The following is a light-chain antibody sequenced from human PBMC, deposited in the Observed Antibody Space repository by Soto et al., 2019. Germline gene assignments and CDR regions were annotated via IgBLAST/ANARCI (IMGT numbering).Light chain of an antibody. CDR3: FLFAGSTPLV. Sequence: QSVLTQPASVSGSPGQSITISCTGTSSDVGSYNLVSWYQQHPGKAPKLMIYEVSKRPSGVSNRFSGSKSGNTASLTISGLQAEDEADYYCFLFAGSTPLVFVSASKVTLL. J-gene: IGLJ1*01. V-gene: IGLV2-23*02. CDR2: EVS. CDR1: SSDVGSYNL.